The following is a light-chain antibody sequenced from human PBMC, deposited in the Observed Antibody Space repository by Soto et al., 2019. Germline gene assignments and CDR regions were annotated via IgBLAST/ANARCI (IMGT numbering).Light chain of an antibody. Sequence: DIQMTQSPSTLSASVGDRVTITCRASQSIRSWLAWYQQKPGKAPKLLIYKASSLESGVPTRFSGSGSGTAFPLTISSLQPDDFATYYCQQYNSYSWTFGQGTKVEIK. V-gene: IGKV1-5*03. CDR1: QSIRSW. J-gene: IGKJ1*01. CDR2: KAS. CDR3: QQYNSYSWT.